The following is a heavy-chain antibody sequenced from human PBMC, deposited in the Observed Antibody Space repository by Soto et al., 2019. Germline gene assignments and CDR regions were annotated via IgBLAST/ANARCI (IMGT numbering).Heavy chain of an antibody. CDR1: GFSLTTERVG. CDR2: IFWDDDK. CDR3: AQILTGRGADVFGV. J-gene: IGHJ3*01. Sequence: QITLKESGPTLVKPTQTLTLTCTFSGFSLTTERVGVGWIRQPPGKALEWLALIFWDDDKRYSPSLKSRLTVTKDTSRNQVVLTMTNMAPVDTATYYCAQILTGRGADVFGVWGQGTNVTVSS. V-gene: IGHV2-5*02. D-gene: IGHD3-9*01.